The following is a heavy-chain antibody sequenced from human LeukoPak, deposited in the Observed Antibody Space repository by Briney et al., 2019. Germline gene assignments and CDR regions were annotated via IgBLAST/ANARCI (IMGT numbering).Heavy chain of an antibody. CDR1: GFTFSNAW. D-gene: IGHD6-13*01. V-gene: IGHV3-15*01. CDR3: TTDKGVCHQNWFDP. J-gene: IGHJ5*02. CDR2: IKSKTDGGTT. Sequence: GGSLRLSCAASGFTFSNAWMSWVRQAPGKGLEWVGRIKSKTDGGTTDYAAPVKGRFTISRDDSKNTLYLQMNSLKTEDTAVYYCTTDKGVCHQNWFDPWGQGTLVTVSS.